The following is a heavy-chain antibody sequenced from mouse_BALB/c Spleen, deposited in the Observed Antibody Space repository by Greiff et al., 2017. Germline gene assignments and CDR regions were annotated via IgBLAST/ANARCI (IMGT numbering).Heavy chain of an antibody. Sequence: QVQLQQSGPSLVQPSQCLSITCTASGFSLTSYGVHWVRQSPGKGLEWLGVIWSGGSTAYKAAFMSRLSITKDNSTSQVFFKMNSLQAADTAICSWAKKEGPYYDLYYYALNYGGQGTSVTVSS. D-gene: IGHD2-10*01. CDR3: AKKEGPYYDLYYYALNY. J-gene: IGHJ4*01. V-gene: IGHV2-5-1*01. CDR2: IWSGGST. CDR1: GFSLTSYG.